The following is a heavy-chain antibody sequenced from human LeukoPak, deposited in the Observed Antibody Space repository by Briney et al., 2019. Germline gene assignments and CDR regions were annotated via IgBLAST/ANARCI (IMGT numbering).Heavy chain of an antibody. CDR3: ATTPETLFSGGSSQ. CDR2: ISGSGGST. D-gene: IGHD3-10*01. CDR1: GITLSNYG. V-gene: IGHV3-23*01. Sequence: PGGSLRLSCAVSGITLSNYGMSWVRQAPGKGLEWVSAISGSGGSTYYADSVKGRFTISRDNSKSTLYLQMNSLRAEDTAVYYCATTPETLFSGGSSQWGQGTLVTVSS. J-gene: IGHJ4*02.